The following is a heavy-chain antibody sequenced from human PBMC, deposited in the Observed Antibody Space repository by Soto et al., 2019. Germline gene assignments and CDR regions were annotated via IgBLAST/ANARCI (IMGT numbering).Heavy chain of an antibody. CDR1: GFTFSSYS. Sequence: GGSLRLSCAASGFTFSSYSMNWVRQAPGKGLEWVSSISSSSSYMYYADSVKGRFTISRDNAKNSLYLQMNSLRAEDTAVYYCAREIDFWSGYSMRYYGMDVWGQGTTVTVSS. D-gene: IGHD3-3*01. V-gene: IGHV3-21*01. CDR2: ISSSSSYM. CDR3: AREIDFWSGYSMRYYGMDV. J-gene: IGHJ6*02.